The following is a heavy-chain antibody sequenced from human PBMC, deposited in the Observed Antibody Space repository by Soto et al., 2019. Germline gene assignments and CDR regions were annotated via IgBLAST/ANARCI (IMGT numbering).Heavy chain of an antibody. J-gene: IGHJ5*02. CDR2: ISAYNGNT. D-gene: IGHD6-13*01. CDR3: ARGKAIAAAGTWWWFDP. CDR1: GYTFTSYG. Sequence: QVQLVQSGAEVKKPGASVKVSCKASGYTFTSYGISWVRQAPGQGLEWMGWISAYNGNTNYAQKLQGRVTMTTDTYTSTAYIERRSRRYDDTAVYYCARGKAIAAAGTWWWFDPWGQGTLVTVSS. V-gene: IGHV1-18*01.